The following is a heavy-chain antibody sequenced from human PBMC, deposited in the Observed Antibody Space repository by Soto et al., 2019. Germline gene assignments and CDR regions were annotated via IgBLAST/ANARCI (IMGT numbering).Heavy chain of an antibody. V-gene: IGHV4-39*01. J-gene: IGHJ4*02. Sequence: SETLSLTCTVSRGSITNTTYYWGWVRQPPGKRLAWIGSIHYSGSTYYNPSLKSRVTISVDTSKNQFSLKLSSVTAADTAVYYCARHDQKYSSGWYLDNFDYWGQGTLVTVSS. CDR3: ARHDQKYSSGWYLDNFDY. CDR1: RGSITNTTYY. D-gene: IGHD6-19*01. CDR2: IHYSGST.